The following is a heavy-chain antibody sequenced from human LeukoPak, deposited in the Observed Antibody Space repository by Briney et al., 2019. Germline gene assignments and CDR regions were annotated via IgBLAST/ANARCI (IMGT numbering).Heavy chain of an antibody. CDR3: ATQFYTITIFGVVTLYYFDY. D-gene: IGHD3-3*01. CDR2: IYYSGST. CDR1: GCSISSGSYY. J-gene: IGHJ4*02. Sequence: SETLSLTCTVSGCSISSGSYYWGWIRQPPGKGLEWIGSIYYSGSTYYNPSIKSRVTISVDTSKNQFSLKLSSVTAADTAVYYCATQFYTITIFGVVTLYYFDYWGQGTLVTVSS. V-gene: IGHV4-39*01.